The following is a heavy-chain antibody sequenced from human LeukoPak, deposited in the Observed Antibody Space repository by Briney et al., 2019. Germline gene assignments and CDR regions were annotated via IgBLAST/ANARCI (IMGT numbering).Heavy chain of an antibody. D-gene: IGHD4-17*01. Sequence: ASVKVSCKASGYTFTGYYMHWVRQAPGQGLEGMGWINPNSGGTNYAQKFQGRVTMTRDTSISTAYMELSRLRSDDTVVYYCARADYGDYSTFDYWGQGTLVTVSS. CDR1: GYTFTGYY. CDR3: ARADYGDYSTFDY. CDR2: INPNSGGT. V-gene: IGHV1-2*02. J-gene: IGHJ4*02.